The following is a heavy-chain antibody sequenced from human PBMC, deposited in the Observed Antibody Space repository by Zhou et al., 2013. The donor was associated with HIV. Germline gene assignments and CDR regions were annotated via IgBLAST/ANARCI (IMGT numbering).Heavy chain of an antibody. V-gene: IGHV1-69*04. CDR2: IIPVLNKT. D-gene: IGHD4-4*01. CDR1: GGTFRSYA. Sequence: QVQLVQSGAEVKKPGSSVKVSCKASGGTFRSYAISWVRQAPGQGLEWMGRIIPVLNKTNYAQQFQGGVTITADKSTSTVYLDLTSLKSEDSAIYYCARGDHGGNLDFWGQGTLVAVSS. CDR3: ARGDHGGNLDF. J-gene: IGHJ4*02.